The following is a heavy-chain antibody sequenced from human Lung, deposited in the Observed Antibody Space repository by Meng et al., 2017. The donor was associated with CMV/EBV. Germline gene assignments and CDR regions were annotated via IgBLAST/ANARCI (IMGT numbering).Heavy chain of an antibody. V-gene: IGHV3-74*01. CDR2: INSDGSST. D-gene: IGHD6-19*01. J-gene: IGHJ4*02. Sequence: GEXXKISCAASGFTFSSYWMHWVRQAPGKGLVWVSRINSDGSSTSYADSVKGRFTISRDNAKNTLYLQMNSLRAEDTAVYYCAKNGQGTSGWFYFDLLGQGXLVTVSS. CDR1: GFTFSSYW. CDR3: AKNGQGTSGWFYFDL.